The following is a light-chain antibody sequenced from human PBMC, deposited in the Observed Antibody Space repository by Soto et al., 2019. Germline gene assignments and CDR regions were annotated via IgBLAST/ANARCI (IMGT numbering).Light chain of an antibody. CDR1: QSFNTW. J-gene: IGKJ2*01. CDR2: KTS. Sequence: DVQMTQSPSSLSPSVGDRVTITCRASQSFNTWLAWYQQKPGKAPKLLIYKTSILESGVPSRFSGSGSGKEFTLTISSLQPEDSATYYCQQYNSYPYTFGQGTKLEIK. CDR3: QQYNSYPYT. V-gene: IGKV1-5*03.